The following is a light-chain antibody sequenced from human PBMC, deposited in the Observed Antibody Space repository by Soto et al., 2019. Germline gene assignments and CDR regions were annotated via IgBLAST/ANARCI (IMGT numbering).Light chain of an antibody. Sequence: QSALTQPPSASGSPGQSVTISCTGTSSDVGGYNYVSWYQQHPGKAPKLIIYEVTKRPSGVPDRFSGSKSGNTASLTVSGLQAEDEADYYCSSYTVSNNRGVFGGGTQLTVL. CDR1: SSDVGGYNY. J-gene: IGLJ3*02. CDR3: SSYTVSNNRGV. CDR2: EVT. V-gene: IGLV2-8*01.